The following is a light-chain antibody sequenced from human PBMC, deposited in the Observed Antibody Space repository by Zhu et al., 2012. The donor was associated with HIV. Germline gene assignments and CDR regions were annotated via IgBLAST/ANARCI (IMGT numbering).Light chain of an antibody. Sequence: EIVLTQSPGTLSLSPGERATLSCRASQSISSSYLAWYQQKAGQAPRLLIYGASNRAAGIPDRFSASGSGTDFTLTISRLEPEDFALYYCQQYGSSLLTFGGGPRWRSN. J-gene: IGKJ4*01. CDR1: QSISSSY. V-gene: IGKV3-20*01. CDR3: QQYGSSLLT. CDR2: GAS.